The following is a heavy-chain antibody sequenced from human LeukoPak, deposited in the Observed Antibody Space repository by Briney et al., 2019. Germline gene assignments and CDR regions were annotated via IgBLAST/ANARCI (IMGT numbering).Heavy chain of an antibody. CDR1: GYTFTGYY. D-gene: IGHD1-26*01. CDR2: INPNSGGT. Sequence: ASVKVSCKASGYTFTGYYVHWVRQAPGQGLEWMGRINPNSGGTNYAQEFQGRVTMTRDTSISTTYMDLSSLISDDTAVYYCARDKSGSYSPPAYWGQGTLVTVSS. CDR3: ARDKSGSYSPPAY. V-gene: IGHV1-2*06. J-gene: IGHJ4*02.